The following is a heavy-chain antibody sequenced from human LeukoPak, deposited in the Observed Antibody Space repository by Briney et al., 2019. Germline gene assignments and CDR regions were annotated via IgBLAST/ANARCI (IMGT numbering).Heavy chain of an antibody. D-gene: IGHD3-22*01. J-gene: IGHJ4*02. CDR1: GFTFSTYA. CDR3: AKSRGYYYDSSGYPNYFHY. V-gene: IGHV3-23*01. CDR2: ISGSGGNT. Sequence: GGSLRLSCAASGFTFSTYAMTWVRQAPGKGLEWASTISGSGGNTYYADSVKGRFTISRDNSKNTLYLQMNSLRAEDTAVYYCAKSRGYYYDSSGYPNYFHYWGQGTLVTVSS.